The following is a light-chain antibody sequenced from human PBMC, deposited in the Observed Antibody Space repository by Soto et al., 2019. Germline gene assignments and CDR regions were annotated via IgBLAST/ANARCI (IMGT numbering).Light chain of an antibody. CDR3: SSYTTSNTRQIV. V-gene: IGLV2-14*03. J-gene: IGLJ1*01. Sequence: QSVLTQPASVSGFPGQSITITCTGPSSDVGGYNYVSWYQHHPGKAPKLMIYDVSNRPSGVSNRFSGSKSGNTASLTISGLQPEDEADYYCSSYTTSNTRQIVFGTGTKVTVL. CDR2: DVS. CDR1: SSDVGGYNY.